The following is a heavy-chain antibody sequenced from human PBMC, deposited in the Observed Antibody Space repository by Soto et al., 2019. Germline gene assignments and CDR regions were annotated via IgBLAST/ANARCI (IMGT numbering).Heavy chain of an antibody. Sequence: EVQLLESGGGLVQPGGSLRLSCAASGFTFSSYAMSWVRQAPGKGLEWVSGISGSAGSTYYADSGKGRFTISKEHSKNTLYLQINSLRAEDTAVYYCSKSFPYYDFWSGYSFDHWGQGTLVTVSS. CDR1: GFTFSSYA. D-gene: IGHD3-3*01. V-gene: IGHV3-23*01. CDR2: ISGSAGST. CDR3: SKSFPYYDFWSGYSFDH. J-gene: IGHJ4*02.